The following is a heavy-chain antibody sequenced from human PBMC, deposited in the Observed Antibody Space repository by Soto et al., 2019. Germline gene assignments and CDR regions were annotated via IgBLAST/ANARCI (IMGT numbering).Heavy chain of an antibody. D-gene: IGHD6-19*01. Sequence: GSLRLSCAASGFTFSSYWMHWVRQAPGKGLVWVSRINSDGSSTSYADSVKGRFTISRDNAKNTLYLQMNSLRAEDTAVYYCARDSQQWLAVDYWGQGTLVTVSS. J-gene: IGHJ4*02. CDR3: ARDSQQWLAVDY. V-gene: IGHV3-74*01. CDR2: INSDGSST. CDR1: GFTFSSYW.